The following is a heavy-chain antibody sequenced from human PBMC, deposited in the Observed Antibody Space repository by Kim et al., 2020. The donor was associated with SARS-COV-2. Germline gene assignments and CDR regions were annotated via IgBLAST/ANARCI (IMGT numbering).Heavy chain of an antibody. J-gene: IGHJ3*02. CDR2: IKQDGNQK. D-gene: IGHD6-19*01. Sequence: GGSLRLSCAASGFTFSSYWMTWVRQAPGKGLEWVANIKQDGNQKYYVDSVKGRFTISRDNAKNSLYLQMNSLRAEDTAVYYCARDGDLYSSGKDAFDIWGQGTLGPVSS. CDR1: GFTFSSYW. CDR3: ARDGDLYSSGKDAFDI. V-gene: IGHV3-7*01.